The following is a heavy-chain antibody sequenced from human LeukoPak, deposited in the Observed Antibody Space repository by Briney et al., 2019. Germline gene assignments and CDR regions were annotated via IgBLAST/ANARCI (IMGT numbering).Heavy chain of an antibody. J-gene: IGHJ4*02. D-gene: IGHD4-23*01. Sequence: GASVKVSCKVSGYTLTELSMHWVRQAPGQGLEWMGGIIPIFGKANYAQKFQGRVTITAVESTSTAYMELSSLRSEDTAVYYCARGWLAETTVVTPYNYWGQGTLVTVSS. CDR2: IIPIFGKA. CDR1: GYTLTELS. CDR3: ARGWLAETTVVTPYNY. V-gene: IGHV1-69*13.